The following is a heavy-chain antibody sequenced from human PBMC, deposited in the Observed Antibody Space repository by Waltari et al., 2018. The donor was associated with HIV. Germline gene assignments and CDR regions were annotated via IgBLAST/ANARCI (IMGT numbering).Heavy chain of an antibody. CDR2: VYRGRST. Sequence: VQLVESGGGLIQPGGSLSLSCAASGFSVSDNYMSWVPQAPGKRPEWVAVVYRGRSTDCADSVRGRLTTSRDESKDMLYLQMNSLRAEDTAVYYCARALTRGLWDSWGQGTLVSVSS. D-gene: IGHD2-2*01. J-gene: IGHJ4*02. CDR3: ARALTRGLWDS. CDR1: GFSVSDNY. V-gene: IGHV3-53*01.